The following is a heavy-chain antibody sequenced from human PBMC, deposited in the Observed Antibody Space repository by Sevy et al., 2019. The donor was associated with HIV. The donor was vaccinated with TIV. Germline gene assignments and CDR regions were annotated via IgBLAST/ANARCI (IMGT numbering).Heavy chain of an antibody. J-gene: IGHJ4*02. Sequence: SETLSLTCTVSGGSISSSSYYWGWIRQPPGKGLEWIGSIYYSGSTYYNPSLKSRVTISVDTSKNQFSLKLSSVTAADTAVYYCARAPAATYQGDYWGQGTLVTVSS. CDR3: ARAPAATYQGDY. V-gene: IGHV4-39*01. CDR1: GGSISSSSYY. D-gene: IGHD2-2*01. CDR2: IYYSGST.